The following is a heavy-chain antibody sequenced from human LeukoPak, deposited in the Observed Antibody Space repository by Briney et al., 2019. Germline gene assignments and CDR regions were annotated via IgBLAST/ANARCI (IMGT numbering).Heavy chain of an antibody. D-gene: IGHD1-26*01. Sequence: GASVKVSCKVSGYTLTELSMHWVRQAPGKGLEWMGGFDPEDGETIYAQKFQGRVTMTEDTSTDTAYMELSSLRSEDTAVYYCATGGSYAGDFDYWGQGTLVTVSS. V-gene: IGHV1-24*01. CDR1: GYTLTELS. CDR2: FDPEDGET. CDR3: ATGGSYAGDFDY. J-gene: IGHJ4*02.